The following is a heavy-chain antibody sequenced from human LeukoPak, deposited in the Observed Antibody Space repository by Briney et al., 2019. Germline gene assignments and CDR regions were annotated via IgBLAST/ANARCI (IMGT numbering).Heavy chain of an antibody. D-gene: IGHD5-18*01. V-gene: IGHV1-69*06. CDR2: IIPIFGTA. CDR1: GGTFSSYA. J-gene: IGHJ4*02. Sequence: ASVKVSCKASGGTFSSYAISWVRQAPGQGLEWMGGIIPIFGTANYAQKFQGRVTITADKSTSTAYMELSSLRSEDTAVYYCAVGGGIQLWFRLKDWGQGTLVTVSS. CDR3: AVGGGIQLWFRLKD.